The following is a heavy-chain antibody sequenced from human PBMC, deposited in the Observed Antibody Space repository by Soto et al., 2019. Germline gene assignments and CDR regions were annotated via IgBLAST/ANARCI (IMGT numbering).Heavy chain of an antibody. D-gene: IGHD4-17*01. CDR1: GFSFNTYV. CDR3: AKLRGDYTVFDY. J-gene: IGHJ4*02. V-gene: IGHV3-30*18. Sequence: GGSLRLSCTDSGFSFNTYVMDWVRQAPGKGLEWVAVISYDGSNKYYADSVKGRFTISRDNAEKSLHLQMNSLRAEDTAVYYCAKLRGDYTVFDYWGQGARVTVYS. CDR2: ISYDGSNK.